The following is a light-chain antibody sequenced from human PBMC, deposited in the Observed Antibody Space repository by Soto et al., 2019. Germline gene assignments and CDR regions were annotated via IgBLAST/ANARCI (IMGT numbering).Light chain of an antibody. CDR2: DVS. Sequence: QSVLTQPRSVSGSPGQSVAISCTGTSSYIGGYNYVSWLQQHPGKAPKLMIYDVSKWPSGVPDRFSGSKSGNTASLTISGLQAEDEADYYCCSYAGTYTYVFGTGTKVTVL. V-gene: IGLV2-11*01. J-gene: IGLJ1*01. CDR3: CSYAGTYTYV. CDR1: SSYIGGYNY.